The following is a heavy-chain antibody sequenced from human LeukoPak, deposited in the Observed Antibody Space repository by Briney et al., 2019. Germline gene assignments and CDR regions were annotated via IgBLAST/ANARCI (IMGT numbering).Heavy chain of an antibody. CDR1: GGSISSYY. CDR3: ARSSVIPYWYFDL. J-gene: IGHJ2*01. V-gene: IGHV4-59*01. CDR2: IYYSGST. D-gene: IGHD2-21*01. Sequence: SETLSLTCTVSGGSISSYYWSWIRQPPGKGLEWIGYIYYSGSTSYNPSLKSRVTISVDTSKNQFSLKLSSVTAADTAVYYCARSSVIPYWYFDLWGRGTLVTVSS.